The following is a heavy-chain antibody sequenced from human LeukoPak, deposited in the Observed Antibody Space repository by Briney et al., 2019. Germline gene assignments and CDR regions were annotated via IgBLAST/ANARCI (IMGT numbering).Heavy chain of an antibody. CDR2: INHSGST. CDR1: GGSFSGYH. D-gene: IGHD4-4*01. J-gene: IGHJ6*02. Sequence: SETLSLTCAVYGGSFSGYHWSWIRQPPGKGLEWIGEINHSGSTNYNPSLKSRVTISVDTSKNQFSLKLSSVTAADTAVYYCARSNYDLPAPYYYYGMDVWGQGTTVTVSS. V-gene: IGHV4-34*01. CDR3: ARSNYDLPAPYYYYGMDV.